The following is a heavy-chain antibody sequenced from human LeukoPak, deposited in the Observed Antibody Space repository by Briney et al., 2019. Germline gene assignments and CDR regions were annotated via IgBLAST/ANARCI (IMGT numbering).Heavy chain of an antibody. CDR3: AKLKSSGRYNWFDP. D-gene: IGHD6-25*01. J-gene: IGHJ5*02. Sequence: GGSLRLSCAASGFTFSSYAMSWVRQAPGKGLEWVSAISGSGGSTYYADSVKGRFTISRDNSKNTLYLQMNRLRAEDTAVYYCAKLKSSGRYNWFDPWGQGTLVTVSS. CDR2: ISGSGGST. V-gene: IGHV3-23*01. CDR1: GFTFSSYA.